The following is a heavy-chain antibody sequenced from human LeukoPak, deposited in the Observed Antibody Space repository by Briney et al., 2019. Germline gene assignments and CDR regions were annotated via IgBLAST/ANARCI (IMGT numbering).Heavy chain of an antibody. V-gene: IGHV3-74*01. CDR3: AKYTGYYFDY. Sequence: GGSLRLSCAASGFTFSSYWMHWVRQVPGQGLVWVSHIDGDGGITNYGDSVKGRFTISRDNAKNILYLQMNSLRAEDTAVYYRAKYTGYYFDYWGQGILVTVPS. CDR1: GFTFSSYW. D-gene: IGHD2-2*02. J-gene: IGHJ4*02. CDR2: IDGDGGIT.